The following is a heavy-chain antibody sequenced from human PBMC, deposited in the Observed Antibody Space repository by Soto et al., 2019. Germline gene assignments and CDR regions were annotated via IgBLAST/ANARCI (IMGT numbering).Heavy chain of an antibody. Sequence: ASVKVSCKASGNTFTSYGISWVRQAPGQGLEWMGWISAYNGNTNYAQKLQGRVTMTTDTSTSTAYMELRSLRSDDTAVYYCARDGDCSSTSCYGGRGYYYSYSYMDVWGKGTTVTVSS. V-gene: IGHV1-18*01. CDR1: GNTFTSYG. D-gene: IGHD2-2*01. CDR3: ARDGDCSSTSCYGGRGYYYSYSYMDV. CDR2: ISAYNGNT. J-gene: IGHJ6*03.